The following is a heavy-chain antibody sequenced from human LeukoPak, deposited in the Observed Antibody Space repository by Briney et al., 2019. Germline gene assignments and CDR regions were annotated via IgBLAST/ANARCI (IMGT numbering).Heavy chain of an antibody. CDR2: INHNGNVN. V-gene: IGHV3-7*03. J-gene: IGHJ6*02. CDR1: GFTFSSYW. D-gene: IGHD3-16*01. Sequence: GGSLRLSCAASGFTFSSYWMNWARQAPGKGLEWVASINHNGNVNYYVDSVKGRFTISRDNAKNSLYLQMSNLRAEDTAVYFCARGGGLDVWGQGPRSPSP. CDR3: ARGGGLDV.